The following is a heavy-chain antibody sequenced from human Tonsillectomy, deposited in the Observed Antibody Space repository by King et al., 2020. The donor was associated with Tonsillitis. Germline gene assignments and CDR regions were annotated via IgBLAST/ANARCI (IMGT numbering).Heavy chain of an antibody. D-gene: IGHD3-10*01. CDR2: IYYTGSA. J-gene: IGHJ5*02. V-gene: IGHV4-30-4*01. Sequence: QLQESGPGLVKPSQTLSLTCTVSGGSISSGDYYWSWIRQPPGKGLEWIGYIYYTGSAYYNPSLKSRVSISVDTSNNQFSLKLNFVTAADTAVYFCARRQIHHYGSGTISWFDPWGQGTLVTVAS. CDR3: ARRQIHHYGSGTISWFDP. CDR1: GGSISSGDYY.